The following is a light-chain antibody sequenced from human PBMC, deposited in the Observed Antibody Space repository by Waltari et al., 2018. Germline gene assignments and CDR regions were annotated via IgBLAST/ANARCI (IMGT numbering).Light chain of an antibody. V-gene: IGKV2-28*01. CDR3: MQALDTPT. CDR1: PSLLYSGGHTY. J-gene: IGKJ2*01. CDR2: LTS. Sequence: DIVMTQSPLSLPVTPGQPASISCRSGPSLLYSGGHTYLGWYLQKPGQSPQLLSYLTSKRASGVHERVSGSGTGTEFTLKISRVEAEDVGVYYCMQALDTPTFGQGTKLEIK.